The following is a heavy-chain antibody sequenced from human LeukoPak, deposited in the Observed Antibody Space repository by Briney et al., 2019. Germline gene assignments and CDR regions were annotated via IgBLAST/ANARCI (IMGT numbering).Heavy chain of an antibody. CDR1: GGSISSSSYY. V-gene: IGHV4-39*07. CDR3: ARLDNGSPTIDY. CDR2: IYYSGST. J-gene: IGHJ4*02. Sequence: PSETLSLACTVSGGSISSSSYYWGWIRQPPGKGLEWIGSIYYSGSTYYNPSLKSRVTISVDTSKNQFSLKLRSVTAADPAIYYCARLDNGSPTIDYWGQGTLVTVSS. D-gene: IGHD1-26*01.